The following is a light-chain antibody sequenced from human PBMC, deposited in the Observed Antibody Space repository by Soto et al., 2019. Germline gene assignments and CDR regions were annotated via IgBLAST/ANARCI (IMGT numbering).Light chain of an antibody. CDR2: GAS. CDR3: QQYGDSVFT. CDR1: QSVSSSY. V-gene: IGKV3-20*01. Sequence: ELVLTQSPGTLSLSPGERATLSCRASQSVSSSYLAWYQQKPGQAPRLLIYGASSRATGIPDRFSGIGYGTDFTLTISRLEPEDFAVYYCQQYGDSVFTFGPGTKVDIK. J-gene: IGKJ3*01.